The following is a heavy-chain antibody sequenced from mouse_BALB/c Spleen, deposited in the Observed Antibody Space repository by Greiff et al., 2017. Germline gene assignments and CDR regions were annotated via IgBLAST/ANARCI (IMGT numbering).Heavy chain of an antibody. CDR2: ILPGSGST. CDR3: ARRGRLRGFAY. J-gene: IGHJ3*01. D-gene: IGHD1-2*01. Sequence: VQLQQSGAELMKPGASVKISCKATGYTFSSYWIEWVKQRPGHGLEWIGEILPGSGSTNYNEKFKGKATFTADTSSNTAYMQLSSLTSEDSAVYYCARRGRLRGFAYWGQGTLVTVSA. V-gene: IGHV1-9*01. CDR1: GYTFSSYW.